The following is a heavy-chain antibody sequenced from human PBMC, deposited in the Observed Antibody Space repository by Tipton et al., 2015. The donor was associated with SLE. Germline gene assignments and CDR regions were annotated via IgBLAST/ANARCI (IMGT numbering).Heavy chain of an antibody. CDR3: ARGRVESY. CDR1: GFTFSSYS. CDR2: ISSSSSTI. J-gene: IGHJ4*02. Sequence: SLRLSCAASGFTFSSYSMNWVRQAPGKGLEWVSYISSSSSTIYYADSVKGRFTISRDNAKNSLYLQMNSLRAEDTAEYYCARGRVESYWGQGTLVTVSS. V-gene: IGHV3-48*01.